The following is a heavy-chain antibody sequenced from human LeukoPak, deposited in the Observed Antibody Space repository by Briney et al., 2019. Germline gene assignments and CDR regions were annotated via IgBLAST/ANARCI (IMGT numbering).Heavy chain of an antibody. J-gene: IGHJ4*02. CDR3: ARDLGYCTGGTCYSVLDY. CDR2: IKEDGSEK. Sequence: PGGSLRLSCAASAFTFSGYYMNWVRQAPGTGLEWVANIKEDGSEKYYVDSVKGRFTISRDSAKNSLYLQMNSLRAEDTAVYYCARDLGYCTGGTCYSVLDYWGQGTLVTVSS. CDR1: AFTFSGYY. D-gene: IGHD2-15*01. V-gene: IGHV3-7*04.